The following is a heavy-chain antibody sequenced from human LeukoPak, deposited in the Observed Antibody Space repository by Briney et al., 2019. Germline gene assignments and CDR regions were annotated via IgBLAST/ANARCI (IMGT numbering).Heavy chain of an antibody. CDR2: ISWNSGSI. V-gene: IGHV3-9*03. Sequence: GRSLRLSCAASGFTFNDYAMHWVRQAPGKGLEWVSGISWNSGSIGYADSVKGRFTISRDNAKNSLDLQMNSLRAEDMALYYSAKDLNDYSNYLRGPFDYWGQGTLVTVSS. CDR3: AKDLNDYSNYLRGPFDY. D-gene: IGHD4-11*01. J-gene: IGHJ4*02. CDR1: GFTFNDYA.